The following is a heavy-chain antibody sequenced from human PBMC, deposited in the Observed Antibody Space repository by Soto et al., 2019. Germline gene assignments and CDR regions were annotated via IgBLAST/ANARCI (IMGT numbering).Heavy chain of an antibody. CDR3: ARDLTWFGDPGGFDP. V-gene: IGHV3-21*01. D-gene: IGHD3-10*01. CDR1: GFTFSSYS. Sequence: PGGSLRLSCAASGFTFSSYSMNWVRQAPGKGLKWVSSISSSSSYIYYADSVKGRFTISRDNAKNSLYLLMNSLRAEDTAVYYCARDLTWFGDPGGFDPWGQGTLVTVSS. CDR2: ISSSSSYI. J-gene: IGHJ5*02.